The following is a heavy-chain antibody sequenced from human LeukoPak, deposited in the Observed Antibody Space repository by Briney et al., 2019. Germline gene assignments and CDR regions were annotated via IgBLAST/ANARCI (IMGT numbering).Heavy chain of an antibody. CDR2: ISSNGGST. J-gene: IGHJ4*02. CDR1: GFTFSSYA. Sequence: GGSPRLSRAASGFTFSSYAMHWVRQAPGKGLEYVSAISSNGGSTYYANSVKGRFTISRDNSKNTLYLQMGSLRAEDMAVYYCARAGYSGYGCFDYWGQGTLVTVSS. CDR3: ARAGYSGYGCFDY. D-gene: IGHD5-12*01. V-gene: IGHV3-64*01.